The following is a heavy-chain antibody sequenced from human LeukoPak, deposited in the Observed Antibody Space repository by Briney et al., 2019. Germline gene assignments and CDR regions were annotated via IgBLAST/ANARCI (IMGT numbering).Heavy chain of an antibody. Sequence: GGSLRLSCAASGFTFSSYWMGWVRQAPGKGLEWVANINEDGGEKYCVDSARGRFTISRDNAKNSLYLQMNSLRVEDTARYYCASAVYHMDVWGKGTTVTVSS. J-gene: IGHJ6*03. V-gene: IGHV3-7*01. CDR1: GFTFSSYW. CDR3: ASAVYHMDV. CDR2: INEDGGEK.